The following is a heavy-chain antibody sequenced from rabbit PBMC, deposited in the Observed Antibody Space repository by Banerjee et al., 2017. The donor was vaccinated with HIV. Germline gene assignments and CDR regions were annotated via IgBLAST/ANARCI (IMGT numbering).Heavy chain of an antibody. CDR3: ARAGGAGDGYASGFTL. J-gene: IGHJ4*01. D-gene: IGHD6-1*01. V-gene: IGHV1S40*01. CDR1: GFDLSSYYF. CDR2: IYTGSGST. Sequence: QSLEESGGGLVKPEGSLTLTCKASGFDLSSYYFICWVRQAPGKGLEWIGCIYTGSGSTYYASWAKGRFTISKTSSTTVTLQMTSLTAADTATYFCARAGGAGDGYASGFTLWGPGTLVTVS.